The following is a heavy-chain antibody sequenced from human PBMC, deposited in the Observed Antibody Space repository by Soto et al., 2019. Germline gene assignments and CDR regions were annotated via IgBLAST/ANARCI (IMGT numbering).Heavy chain of an antibody. CDR1: GGCISSNY. J-gene: IGHJ5*02. CDR2: VYNSGST. CDR3: ARYRSDPVAGYPRVT. D-gene: IGHD2-15*01. Sequence: PSETLSLTCTVSGGCISSNYCTWMRRAPWKGLEWIGYVYNSGSTNYNPSLKSRVTISEDTSKSQFSLTGNSMTAADTAVYYCARYRSDPVAGYPRVTWGQRILVAVSS. V-gene: IGHV4-59*01.